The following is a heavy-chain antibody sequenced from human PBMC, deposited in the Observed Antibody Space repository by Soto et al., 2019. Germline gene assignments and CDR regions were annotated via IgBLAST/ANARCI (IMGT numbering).Heavy chain of an antibody. CDR1: GFTFRSYG. J-gene: IGHJ4*02. D-gene: IGHD5-12*01. Sequence: QVQLVESGGGVVQPGRSLRLSCAASGFTFRSYGMHWVRQAPGKGLDWVAVMSYDGSDKYYADSVKGRFTISRDNSKNTLYLQMNSLRTEDTAVYYCAKSGVSLMATGRYWGQGTLVTVSS. CDR3: AKSGVSLMATGRY. V-gene: IGHV3-30*18. CDR2: MSYDGSDK.